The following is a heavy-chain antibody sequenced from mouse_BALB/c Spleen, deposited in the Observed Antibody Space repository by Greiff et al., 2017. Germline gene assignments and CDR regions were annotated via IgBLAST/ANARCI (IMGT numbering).Heavy chain of an antibody. CDR1: RYTFTSYY. J-gene: IGHJ3*01. CDR2: IYPGNVNT. Sequence: VKLQQSGPELVKPGASVRISCKASRYTFTSYYIHWVKQRPGQGLEWIGWIYPGNVNTKYNEKFKGKATLTADKSSSTAYMQLSSLTSEDSAVYFCASHGHSFAYWGQGTLVTVSA. V-gene: IGHV1S56*01. CDR3: ASHGHSFAY. D-gene: IGHD2-1*01.